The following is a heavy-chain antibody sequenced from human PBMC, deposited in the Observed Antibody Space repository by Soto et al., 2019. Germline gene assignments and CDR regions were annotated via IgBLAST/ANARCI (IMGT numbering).Heavy chain of an antibody. CDR2: ISGSGGST. J-gene: IGHJ4*02. Sequence: EVQLLESGGGLVQPGGSLRLSCAASGFTFSSYAMSWVRQAPGKGLEWVSAISGSGGSTYYADSVKGRFTISRDNSKNTLYLQMNSLRAEDTAVYYCAKDGGYYDSSGYYYEYYFDYWGQGTLVTVSS. CDR3: AKDGGYYDSSGYYYEYYFDY. CDR1: GFTFSSYA. D-gene: IGHD3-22*01. V-gene: IGHV3-23*01.